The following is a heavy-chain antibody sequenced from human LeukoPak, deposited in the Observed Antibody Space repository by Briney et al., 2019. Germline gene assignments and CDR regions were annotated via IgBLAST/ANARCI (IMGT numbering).Heavy chain of an antibody. CDR3: ARDCSGGSCYGAFDI. V-gene: IGHV4-30-4*01. J-gene: IGHJ3*02. CDR1: GASIRSGDYY. CDR2: IYDSGST. Sequence: SQTLSLTCTVSGASIRSGDYYWSWIRQPPGKGLEWIGYIYDSGSTYYNPSLKSRITISVDTSENRFPLKLSSVTATDTAVYYCARDCSGGSCYGAFDIWGQGTMVTVSS. D-gene: IGHD2-15*01.